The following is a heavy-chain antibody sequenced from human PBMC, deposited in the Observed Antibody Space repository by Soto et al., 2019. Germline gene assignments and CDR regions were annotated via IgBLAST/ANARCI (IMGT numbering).Heavy chain of an antibody. J-gene: IGHJ6*01. CDR3: ARVGLRFLEWLFNKGYGMEV. D-gene: IGHD3-3*01. CDR2: IKQDGSEE. CDR1: VFTFSSYW. V-gene: IGHV3-7*01. Sequence: VGSLRLSCASPVFTFSSYWMSCVRHAPGKWLEWVANIKQDGSEEYYVDSVKGRFTISRDNAKNSLYLQLNSLRAEDTAVYYCARVGLRFLEWLFNKGYGMEVWGQRTTVSVSS.